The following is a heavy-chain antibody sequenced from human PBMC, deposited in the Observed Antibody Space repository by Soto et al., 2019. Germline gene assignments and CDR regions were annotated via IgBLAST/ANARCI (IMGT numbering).Heavy chain of an antibody. CDR2: VSFSGSK. Sequence: QLLLQESGPGLDKPSETLSLTCTVSGDSVSNSGYYWGWIRQSPGKRLEWIGSVSFSGSKYYNPSLRSRFTFSVDTSKTLISLKLRSVTAADTAVYYCARGSTWQGRDGFDPWGQGTLVTVSS. CDR3: ARGSTWQGRDGFDP. D-gene: IGHD6-13*01. CDR1: GDSVSNSGYY. J-gene: IGHJ5*02. V-gene: IGHV4-39*01.